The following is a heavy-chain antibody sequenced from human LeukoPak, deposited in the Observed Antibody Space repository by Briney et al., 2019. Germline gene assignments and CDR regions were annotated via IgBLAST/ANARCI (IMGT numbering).Heavy chain of an antibody. Sequence: TLSLTCAVSGGSISSGDYSWSWIRQPRGKGLEWIGYIFQSGSTYYNPSLKSRVTISVDRSKNQFSLKLSSVTAADTAVYYCARVGSDWNDVRYNWFDPWGQGTLVTVSS. V-gene: IGHV4-30-2*01. CDR2: IFQSGST. CDR3: ARVGSDWNDVRYNWFDP. D-gene: IGHD1-1*01. J-gene: IGHJ5*02. CDR1: GGSISSGDYS.